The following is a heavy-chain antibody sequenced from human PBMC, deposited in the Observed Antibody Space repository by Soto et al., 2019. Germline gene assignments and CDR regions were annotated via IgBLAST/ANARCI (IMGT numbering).Heavy chain of an antibody. Sequence: SVKVSCKASGGTFSSYAISWVRQAPGQGLEWMGGIIPIFGTANYARKFQGRVTITADESTSTAYMELSSPRSEDTAVYYCARDLYAGCSSTSCYTPNYGMDVWGQGTTVTVSS. J-gene: IGHJ6*02. CDR2: IIPIFGTA. CDR3: ARDLYAGCSSTSCYTPNYGMDV. D-gene: IGHD2-2*02. V-gene: IGHV1-69*13. CDR1: GGTFSSYA.